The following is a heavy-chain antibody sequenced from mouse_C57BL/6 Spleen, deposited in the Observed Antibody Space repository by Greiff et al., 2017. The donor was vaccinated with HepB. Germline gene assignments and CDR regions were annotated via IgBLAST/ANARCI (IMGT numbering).Heavy chain of an antibody. D-gene: IGHD3-2*02. V-gene: IGHV1-26*01. Sequence: VQLQQSGPELVKPGASVKISCKASGYTFTDYYMNWVKQSHGKSLEWIGDINPNNGGTSYNQKFKGKATLTVDKSSSTAYMELSSLTSEDSAVYYCAREAFYFDYWGQGTTLTVSS. CDR1: GYTFTDYY. CDR3: AREAFYFDY. CDR2: INPNNGGT. J-gene: IGHJ2*01.